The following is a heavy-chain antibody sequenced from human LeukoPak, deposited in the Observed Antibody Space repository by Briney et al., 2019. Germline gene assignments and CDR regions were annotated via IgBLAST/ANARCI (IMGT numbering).Heavy chain of an antibody. V-gene: IGHV3-30*18. CDR2: ISYDGVNK. J-gene: IGHJ4*02. Sequence: GGSLRLSCAASGFTFSSYGMHWVRQAPGKGLEWVAVISYDGVNKYYADSVRGRFTISRDNSKNTLFLQMNSLRAEDTAVYYCAKNQAYYDILTSYSYFDYWGQGTLVTVSS. CDR3: AKNQAYYDILTSYSYFDY. D-gene: IGHD3-9*01. CDR1: GFTFSSYG.